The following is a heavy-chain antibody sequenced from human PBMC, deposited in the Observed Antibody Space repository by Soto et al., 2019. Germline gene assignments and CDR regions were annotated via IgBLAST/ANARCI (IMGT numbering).Heavy chain of an antibody. J-gene: IGHJ5*02. D-gene: IGHD1-1*01. CDR2: INPNSGGT. Sequence: VKVSCKASGYTFTGYYMHWVRQAPGQGLEWMGWINPNSGGTNYAQKFQGWVTMTRDTSISTAYMELSRLRSDDTAVYYCARVAEASQPNNWFDPWGQGTLVTVS. CDR3: ARVAEASQPNNWFDP. V-gene: IGHV1-2*04. CDR1: GYTFTGYY.